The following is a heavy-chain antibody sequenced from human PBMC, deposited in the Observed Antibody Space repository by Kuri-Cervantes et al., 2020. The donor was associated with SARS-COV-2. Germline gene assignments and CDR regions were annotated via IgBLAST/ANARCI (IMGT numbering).Heavy chain of an antibody. Sequence: GGSLRLSCVASGFTFSDYYMSWIRQAPGKGLEWVSYISSSGSTIYYADSVKGRFTISRDNAKNSLYLQMNSLRAEDTAVYYCVRDGDHWNFDYWGQGTLVTVSS. J-gene: IGHJ4*02. CDR3: VRDGDHWNFDY. CDR2: ISSSGSTI. CDR1: GFTFSDYY. V-gene: IGHV3-11*04. D-gene: IGHD1-1*01.